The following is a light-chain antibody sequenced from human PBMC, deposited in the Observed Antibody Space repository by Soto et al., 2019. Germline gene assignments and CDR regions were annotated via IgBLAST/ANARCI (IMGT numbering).Light chain of an antibody. Sequence: QSALTQPRSVSGSPGQSVTISCTGTSADVGGYDFVSWYQQLPGKAPKLMIYDVTKRPSGVPDRFSGSKSGNTASLTISGLQAEDEANYYCCSFAGSHVAFGGVTKVTVL. J-gene: IGLJ2*01. CDR3: CSFAGSHVA. CDR1: SADVGGYDF. V-gene: IGLV2-11*01. CDR2: DVT.